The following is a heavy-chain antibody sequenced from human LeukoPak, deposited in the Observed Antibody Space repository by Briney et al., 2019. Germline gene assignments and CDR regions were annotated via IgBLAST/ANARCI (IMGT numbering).Heavy chain of an antibody. CDR1: GYTFTGYY. V-gene: IGHV1-2*02. Sequence: GASVKVSCKASGYTFTGYYMYWVRQAPGQGLEWMGWINPNSGGTNYAQKFQGRVTMTRDTSISTAYMELSRLRSDDTAVYYCASHSIFGVVTSTYYFDYWGQGTLVTVSS. J-gene: IGHJ4*02. CDR2: INPNSGGT. CDR3: ASHSIFGVVTSTYYFDY. D-gene: IGHD3-3*01.